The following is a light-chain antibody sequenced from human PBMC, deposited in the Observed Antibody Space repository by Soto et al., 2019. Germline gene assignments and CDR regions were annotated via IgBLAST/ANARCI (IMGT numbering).Light chain of an antibody. Sequence: IQLTQSPSSLSASVGDRVTVTRRASQGISTFLAWYQQKPGKAPKVLMYAASTLQSGVPSRFSGSGSGTDFTLTISSLQPEDFATYYCQQYNSYATFGQGTKVDIK. CDR3: QQYNSYAT. CDR2: AAS. CDR1: QGISTF. V-gene: IGKV1-9*01. J-gene: IGKJ1*01.